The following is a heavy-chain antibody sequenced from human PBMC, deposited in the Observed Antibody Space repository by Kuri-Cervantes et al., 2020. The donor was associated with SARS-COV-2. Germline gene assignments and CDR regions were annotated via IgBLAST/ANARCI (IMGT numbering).Heavy chain of an antibody. CDR3: ARDSVEMATIVQFDY. J-gene: IGHJ4*02. CDR2: INPSGGST. CDR1: GYTFTSYY. V-gene: IGHV1-46*01. D-gene: IGHD5-24*01. Sequence: ASVKVSCKASGYTFTSYYMHWVRQAPGQGLEWMGIINPSGGSTSYAQKFQGRVTITADESTSTAYMELSSLRSEDTAVYYCARDSVEMATIVQFDYWGQGTLVTVSS.